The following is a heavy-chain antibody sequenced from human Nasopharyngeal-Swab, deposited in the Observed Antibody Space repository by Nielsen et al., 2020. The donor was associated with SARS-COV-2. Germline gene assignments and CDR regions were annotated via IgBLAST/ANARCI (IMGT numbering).Heavy chain of an antibody. Sequence: WIRQPPGKGLEWVSSISSSSSYIYYADSVKSRFTISRDNAKNSLYLQMNSLRAEDTAVYNCARAGGAYCGGDCYYYYGMDVWGQGTTVTVSS. CDR2: ISSSSSYI. D-gene: IGHD2-21*02. J-gene: IGHJ6*02. V-gene: IGHV3-21*01. CDR3: ARAGGAYCGGDCYYYYGMDV.